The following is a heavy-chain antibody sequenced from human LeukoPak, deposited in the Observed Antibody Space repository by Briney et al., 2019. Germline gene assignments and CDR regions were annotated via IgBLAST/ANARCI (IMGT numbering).Heavy chain of an antibody. Sequence: GGSLRLSCAASGFTFSSYWMSWVRQAPGRRLEWVANIKQDGSEKYYVDSVKGRFTISRDNAKNSLYLQMNSLRAEDTAVYYCARGGAVAPAWYYWGQGTLVTVSS. CDR2: IKQDGSEK. D-gene: IGHD6-19*01. V-gene: IGHV3-7*03. CDR1: GFTFSSYW. J-gene: IGHJ4*02. CDR3: ARGGAVAPAWYY.